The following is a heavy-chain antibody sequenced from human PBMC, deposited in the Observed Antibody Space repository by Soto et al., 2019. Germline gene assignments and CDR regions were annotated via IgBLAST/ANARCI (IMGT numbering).Heavy chain of an antibody. Sequence: GGSRRLSCAASGFTFSDYYMSWIRQAPGKGLEWISHISGSATTMYYADSVKGRFTITXXXPXXSXXLXKNSLRAEDTAVYYCARAEHWGQGTLVTVSS. V-gene: IGHV3-11*01. CDR3: ARAEH. CDR2: ISGSATTM. J-gene: IGHJ1*01. CDR1: GFTFSDYY.